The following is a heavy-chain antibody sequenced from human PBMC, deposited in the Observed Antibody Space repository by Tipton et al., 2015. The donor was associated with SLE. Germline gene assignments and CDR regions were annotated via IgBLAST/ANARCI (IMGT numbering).Heavy chain of an antibody. CDR3: AKDRGSNSPSAFDI. V-gene: IGHV3-23*01. CDR1: GFTFSNYA. J-gene: IGHJ3*02. CDR2: IGGNGVYT. D-gene: IGHD3-10*01. Sequence: SLRLSCVASGFTFSNYAMTWVRQAPGKGLQCVSSIGGNGVYTYYADSVKGRLTISRDNSKNTLYLQMNSLRAEDTAVYFCAKDRGSNSPSAFDIWGLGTMVTVSS.